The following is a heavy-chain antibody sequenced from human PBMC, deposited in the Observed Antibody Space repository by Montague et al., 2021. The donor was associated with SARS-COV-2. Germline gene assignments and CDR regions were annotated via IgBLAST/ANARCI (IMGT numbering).Heavy chain of an antibody. CDR1: GFTLSNYD. D-gene: IGHD3-16*02. Sequence: SLRLSCAASGFTLSNYDMSWVRQAPGKGPEWISYISTSAYTTSYAGSVKGRFTISRDNGKNSLYLQMSSLRVEDTAVYYCTRDYRSIVGDGLDIWGQGTKVTVSS. V-gene: IGHV3-48*03. J-gene: IGHJ3*02. CDR2: ISTSAYTT. CDR3: TRDYRSIVGDGLDI.